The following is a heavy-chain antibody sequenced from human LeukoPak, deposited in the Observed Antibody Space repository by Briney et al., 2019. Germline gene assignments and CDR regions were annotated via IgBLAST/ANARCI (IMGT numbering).Heavy chain of an antibody. CDR3: ARQAGITIFGPRGWFDP. D-gene: IGHD3-3*01. CDR2: IYPGDSDT. J-gene: IGHJ5*02. Sequence: GESLKISCKGSGYSFTSYWIGWVRQMPGKGLEWMGIIYPGDSDTRYSPSFQGQVTISADKSISTAYLQWSSLKASDTAMYYCARQAGITIFGPRGWFDPWGQGTLVTVFS. V-gene: IGHV5-51*01. CDR1: GYSFTSYW.